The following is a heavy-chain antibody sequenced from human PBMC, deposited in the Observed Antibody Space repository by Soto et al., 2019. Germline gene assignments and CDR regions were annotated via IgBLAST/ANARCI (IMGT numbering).Heavy chain of an antibody. J-gene: IGHJ4*02. D-gene: IGHD4-17*01. CDR2: ISSSSGYT. CDR1: GFTFNDYY. CDR3: ARGGTTVTDF. V-gene: IGHV3-11*06. Sequence: QVQLVESGGGLVKPGGSLRLSCVASGFTFNDYYMSWIRQAPGKGLEWVSYISSSSGYTNYADSVKGRFTISRDNARNSVYLQMNSLRAEDTAVYYCARGGTTVTDFWGQGTLVTVSS.